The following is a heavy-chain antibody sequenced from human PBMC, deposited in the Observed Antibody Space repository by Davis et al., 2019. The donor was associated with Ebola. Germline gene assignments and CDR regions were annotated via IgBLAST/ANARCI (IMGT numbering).Heavy chain of an antibody. CDR3: ARGYSPKCRGGDCVNDF. V-gene: IGHV1-8*01. J-gene: IGHJ4*02. CDR1: RYIFSNYD. Sequence: AASVTVSCMASRYIFSNYDINWVRQASGQGLEWMGSVNPYSGHTGYVEKFKGRVTMTGDPYISTAYMELSSLAIDDTAVYYCARGYSPKCRGGDCVNDFWGQGTLVTVST. CDR2: VNPYSGHT. D-gene: IGHD2-21*02.